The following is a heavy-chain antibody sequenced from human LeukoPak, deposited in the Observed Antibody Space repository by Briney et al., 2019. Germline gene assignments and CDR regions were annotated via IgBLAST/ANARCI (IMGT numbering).Heavy chain of an antibody. J-gene: IGHJ6*04. CDR1: GGSISSYY. CDR2: IYTSGST. D-gene: IGHD6-13*01. Sequence: SETLSLTCTVSGGSISSYYWSWIRQPAGKGLEWIGRIYTSGSTNYNPSLKSRVTMSVDTSKNQFSLKLSYVTAEDTGVYYCAGDRRGPSSRTGGMDVWGKGTTVTVSS. V-gene: IGHV4-4*07. CDR3: AGDRRGPSSRTGGMDV.